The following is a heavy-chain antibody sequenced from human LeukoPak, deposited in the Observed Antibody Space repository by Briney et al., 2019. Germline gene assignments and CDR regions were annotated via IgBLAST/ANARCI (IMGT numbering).Heavy chain of an antibody. D-gene: IGHD5-24*01. CDR3: ARRGIRDGYNYADS. CDR1: GCTFPTYW. V-gene: IGHV5-51*01. Sequence: KRGESLKISCKASGCTFPTYWIGWVRQMPGKGLEWMGIVYGDDSDTRYSPSFHGQVTISADKSATTAYLQWSSLKASDTAIYYCARRGIRDGYNYADSWGQGTLVTVSS. CDR2: VYGDDSDT. J-gene: IGHJ4*02.